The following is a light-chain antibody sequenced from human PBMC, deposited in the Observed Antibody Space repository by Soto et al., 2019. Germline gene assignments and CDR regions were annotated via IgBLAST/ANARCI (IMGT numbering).Light chain of an antibody. V-gene: IGKV1-12*01. Sequence: DIQMTQSPSPVSASVGDRVIISCRASQAFSNLLAWYQQKHGKAPKLLIYGASTLQGGVPSRFSGSESVTEFTLTISSVQPEDFATYYCQQATTFPLTFGGGTKVDIK. CDR1: QAFSNL. J-gene: IGKJ4*01. CDR2: GAS. CDR3: QQATTFPLT.